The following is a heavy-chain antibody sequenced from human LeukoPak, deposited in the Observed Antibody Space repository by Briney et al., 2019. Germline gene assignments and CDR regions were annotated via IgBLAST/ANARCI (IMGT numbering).Heavy chain of an antibody. CDR1: GFTFNNYP. J-gene: IGHJ4*02. CDR2: IGYDGRFK. CDR3: ARDPRKGSPDYFDY. Sequence: GGSLRLSCATSGFTFNNYPMHWVRQAPGKGLEWVAVIGYDGRFKFHSDSVKGRFTISRDDSKNTLYLQMNSLRPEDTAVYYCARDPRKGSPDYFDYWGQGTLVTVST. D-gene: IGHD3-10*01. V-gene: IGHV3-30*04.